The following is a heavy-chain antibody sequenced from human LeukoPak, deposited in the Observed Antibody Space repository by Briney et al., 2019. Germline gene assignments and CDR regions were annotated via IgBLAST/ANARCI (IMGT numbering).Heavy chain of an antibody. J-gene: IGHJ5*02. CDR3: VKEGEGHSYAAKNGPPT. Sequence: GGSLRLSCAASGFSFSSYAMSWVRQAPGKGPQWVSGVSYDGNSRYYADSLKGRFTISRDNSTNTVYLQMNNLEDEDTAVYYCVKEGEGHSYAAKNGPPTWGQGTLVTVSS. V-gene: IGHV3-23*01. D-gene: IGHD5-18*01. CDR2: VSYDGNSR. CDR1: GFSFSSYA.